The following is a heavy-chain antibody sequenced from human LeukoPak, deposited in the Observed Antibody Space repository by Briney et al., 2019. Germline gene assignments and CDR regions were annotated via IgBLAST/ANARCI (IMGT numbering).Heavy chain of an antibody. Sequence: SETLSLTCAVYGGSFSGYYWSWIRQPPGKGLEWIGEINHSGSTNYNPSLKSRVTISVDTSKNQFSLKLSSVTAADTAVYYCAGALGTAGALFYWGQGTLVTVSS. CDR2: INHSGST. CDR1: GGSFSGYY. CDR3: AGALGTAGALFY. J-gene: IGHJ4*02. V-gene: IGHV4-34*01. D-gene: IGHD1-1*01.